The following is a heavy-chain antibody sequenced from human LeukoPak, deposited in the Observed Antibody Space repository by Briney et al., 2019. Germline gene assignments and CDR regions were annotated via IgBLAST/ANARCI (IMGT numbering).Heavy chain of an antibody. CDR2: ISGSGGTR. CDR1: GFTFRSYG. D-gene: IGHD3-16*01. V-gene: IGHV3-23*01. CDR3: AKIISPPWGGFDY. J-gene: IGHJ4*02. Sequence: GGSLRLSCAASGFTFRSYGMSWVRQAPGKGLEWVSAISGSGGTRYSADSVKGRFTISRDNSQNTLYLQMSSLRAEDTAVYCCAKIISPPWGGFDYWGQGTLVTVSS.